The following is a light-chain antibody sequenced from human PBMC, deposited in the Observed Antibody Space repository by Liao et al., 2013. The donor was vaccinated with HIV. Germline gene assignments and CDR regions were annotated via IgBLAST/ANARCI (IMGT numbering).Light chain of an antibody. CDR3: QAWDSGSYVV. CDR1: ALPKQY. V-gene: IGLV3-1*01. J-gene: IGLJ2*01. CDR2: KDS. Sequence: SYELTQPPSVSVSPGQTARITCSGDALPKQYASWYQQKPDQAPVLVLYKDSERPSGIPERFSGSNSGNTATLTISGTQAIDEADYYCQAWDSGSYVVFGGGTKLTVL.